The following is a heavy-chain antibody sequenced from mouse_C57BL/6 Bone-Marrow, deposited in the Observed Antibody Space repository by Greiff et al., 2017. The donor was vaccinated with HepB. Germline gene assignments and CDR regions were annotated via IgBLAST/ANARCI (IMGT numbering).Heavy chain of an antibody. D-gene: IGHD2-3*01. CDR2: IDPENGDT. CDR1: GFNIKDDY. Sequence: EVKLKQSGAELVRPGASVKLSCTASGFNIKDDYMHWVKQRPEQGLEWIGWIDPENGDTEYASKFQGKATITADTSSNTAYLQLSSLTSEDTAVYYCTSIYGGYCYFSYWGQGTLVTVSA. V-gene: IGHV14-4*01. CDR3: TSIYGGYCYFSY. J-gene: IGHJ3*01.